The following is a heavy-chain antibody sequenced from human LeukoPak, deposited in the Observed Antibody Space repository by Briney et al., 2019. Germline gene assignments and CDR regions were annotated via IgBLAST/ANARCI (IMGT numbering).Heavy chain of an antibody. CDR2: IYYSGST. D-gene: IGHD3-3*02. Sequence: ASETLSLTCTVSGGSISSSSYYWGWIRQPPGKGLEWIGSIYYSGSTYYNPSLKSRVTISVDKSKNHLSLKLNSVTAADTAVYFCARGPAIFYYLDYWGQGALVIVSS. CDR3: ARGPAIFYYLDY. CDR1: GGSISSSSYY. V-gene: IGHV4-39*07. J-gene: IGHJ4*02.